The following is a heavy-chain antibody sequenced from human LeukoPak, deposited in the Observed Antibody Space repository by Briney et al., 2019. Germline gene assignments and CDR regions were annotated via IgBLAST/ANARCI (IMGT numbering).Heavy chain of an antibody. J-gene: IGHJ4*02. V-gene: IGHV4-61*02. CDR3: ARDFAF. CDR1: GGSISSGSYY. CDR2: IYTSGST. Sequence: SQTLSLTCTVSGGSISSGSYYWSWIRQPAGKGLEWIGRIYTSGSTNYNPSLKSRVTISVDTSKNQFSLKLSSVTAADTAVYYRARDFAFWGQGTLVNVSS.